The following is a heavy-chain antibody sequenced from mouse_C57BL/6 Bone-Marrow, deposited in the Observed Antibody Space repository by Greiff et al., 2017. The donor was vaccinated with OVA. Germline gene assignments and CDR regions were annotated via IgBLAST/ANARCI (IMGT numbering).Heavy chain of an antibody. V-gene: IGHV1-81*01. CDR2: IYPRSGNT. CDR1: GYTFTSYG. D-gene: IGHD2-3*01. Sequence: QVQLQQSGAELARPGASVKLSCKASGYTFTSYGISWVKQRTGQGLEWIGEIYPRSGNTYYNEKFKGKATLTADKSSSTAYMELRSLTSEDSAVYFCAGYGYYPHWYFDVWGTGTTVTVSS. CDR3: AGYGYYPHWYFDV. J-gene: IGHJ1*03.